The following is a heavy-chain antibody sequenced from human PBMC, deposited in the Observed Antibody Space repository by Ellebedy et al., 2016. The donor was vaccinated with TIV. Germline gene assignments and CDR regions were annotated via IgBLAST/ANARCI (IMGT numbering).Heavy chain of an antibody. V-gene: IGHV5-51*01. J-gene: IGHJ4*02. CDR3: ARHGGYSSSPLNY. Sequence: GESLKISCKGSGYSFTSYWIGWVRQMPGKGLEWMGIIHPGDSDTRYSPSFQGHVTISADKSISTAYLQWSSLKASDTAIYYCARHGGYSSSPLNYWGQGTLVTVSS. CDR2: IHPGDSDT. D-gene: IGHD6-6*01. CDR1: GYSFTSYW.